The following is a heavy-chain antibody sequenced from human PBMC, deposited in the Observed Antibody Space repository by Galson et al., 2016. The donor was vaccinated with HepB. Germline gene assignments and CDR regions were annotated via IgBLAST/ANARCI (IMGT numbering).Heavy chain of an antibody. CDR1: GFTFSTYG. CDR2: IWYDGSKK. CDR3: ASGIAVTTSNSFWYFDL. V-gene: IGHV3-33*01. Sequence: SLRLSCAASGFTFSTYGFHWVSQAPGKGLEWVAVIWYDGSKKYYADSVKGRFTFSRDNSKNTLYLQMTSLRAEDTAVYYCASGIAVTTSNSFWYFDLWGRGTLVTVSS. J-gene: IGHJ2*01. D-gene: IGHD3-10*01.